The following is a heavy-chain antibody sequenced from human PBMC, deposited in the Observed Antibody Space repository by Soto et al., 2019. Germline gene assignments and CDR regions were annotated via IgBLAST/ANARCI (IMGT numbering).Heavy chain of an antibody. CDR1: GFTFSSYA. V-gene: IGHV3-30-3*01. CDR2: ISYDGSNK. CDR3: ARDQRPVTTYYFDY. D-gene: IGHD4-4*01. J-gene: IGHJ4*02. Sequence: SGGSLRLSCAAPGFTFSSYAMHWVRQAPGKGLEWVAVISYDGSNKYYADSVKGRFTISRDNSKNTLYLQMNSLRAEDTAVYYCARDQRPVTTYYFDYWGQGTLVTVSS.